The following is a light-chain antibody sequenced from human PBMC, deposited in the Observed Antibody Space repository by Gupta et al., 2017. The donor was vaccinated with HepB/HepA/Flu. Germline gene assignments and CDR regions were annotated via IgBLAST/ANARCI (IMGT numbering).Light chain of an antibody. Sequence: DIQMTQSPSSLSTSVGDRVTITCRASLSISNYLNWFQQIPGKAPKLPIYAASSLQSGVPSRFSGSGSGTDFTLTINSLQPEDFATYYCQQSYNTPWTFGQGTKVEIK. CDR2: AAS. J-gene: IGKJ1*01. CDR1: LSISNY. CDR3: QQSYNTPWT. V-gene: IGKV1-39*01.